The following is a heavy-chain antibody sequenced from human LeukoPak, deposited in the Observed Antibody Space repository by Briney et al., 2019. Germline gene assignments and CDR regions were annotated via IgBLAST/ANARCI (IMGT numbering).Heavy chain of an antibody. V-gene: IGHV1-69*04. J-gene: IGHJ4*02. CDR2: IIPILGIA. CDR1: GGTFSSYT. CDR3: ARDYSYGYS. D-gene: IGHD5-18*01. Sequence: GASVKASCKASGGTFSSYTISWVRQAPGRGLEWMGRIIPILGIANYAQKFQGRVTITADKSTSTAYMELSSLRSEDTAVYYCARDYSYGYSWGQGTLVTVSS.